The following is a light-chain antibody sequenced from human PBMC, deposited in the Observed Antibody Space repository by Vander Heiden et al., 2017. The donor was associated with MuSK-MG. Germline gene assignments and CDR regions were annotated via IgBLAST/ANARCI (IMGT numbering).Light chain of an antibody. V-gene: IGLV3-25*03. J-gene: IGLJ2*01. CDR2: KDS. CDR1: ELAKQY. Sequence: SYDLTQPPSVSVSPGQPARITCSGDELAKQYAYWSQQKPGQAPVLVIYKDSERPSGIPERFSGSSSGTTVTLTISGVQAEDEADYYCQSADSSGTYEVFGGGTKLTVL. CDR3: QSADSSGTYEV.